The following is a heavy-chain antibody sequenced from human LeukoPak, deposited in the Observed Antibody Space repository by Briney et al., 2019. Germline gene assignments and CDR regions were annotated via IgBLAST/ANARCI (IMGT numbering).Heavy chain of an antibody. CDR3: AREMGGYPFDY. D-gene: IGHD5-12*01. Sequence: GGSLRLSCEASGFTFSDYYMTWMRQAPGKGLEWVSYISGSGTDILYADSVKGRFTISRDNAKNSLYLQMNSLRAEDTAVYYCAREMGGYPFDYWGQGTLVTVSS. V-gene: IGHV3-11*04. CDR1: GFTFSDYY. J-gene: IGHJ4*02. CDR2: ISGSGTDI.